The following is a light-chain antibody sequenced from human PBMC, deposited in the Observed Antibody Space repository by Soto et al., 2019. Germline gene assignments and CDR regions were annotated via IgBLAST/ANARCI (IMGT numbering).Light chain of an antibody. CDR1: SSDVDGYDY. J-gene: IGLJ2*01. CDR2: DVS. CDR3: SSYASSSTLV. Sequence: QSALTQPASVSGSPGQSITISCTGTSSDVDGYDYVSWYQQHPGKVPKLMIYDVSSRPSGVSNRFSGSKSGNTASLTISGLQAEDEADYYCSSYASSSTLVFGGGTKLTVL. V-gene: IGLV2-14*01.